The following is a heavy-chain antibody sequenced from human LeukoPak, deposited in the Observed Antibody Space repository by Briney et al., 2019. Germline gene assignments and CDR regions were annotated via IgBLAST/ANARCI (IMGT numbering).Heavy chain of an antibody. CDR3: AISYEYDMDV. Sequence: ASVKVSCKASGYTXTDYYMHWVRQAPGQGLEWMGWINPKSGGTYYAQKFQDRVTMTRDTSISTAYMELSRLRSDDTAVYYCAISYEYDMDVWGQGTTVAVSS. CDR1: GYTXTDYY. V-gene: IGHV1-2*02. J-gene: IGHJ6*02. CDR2: INPKSGGT.